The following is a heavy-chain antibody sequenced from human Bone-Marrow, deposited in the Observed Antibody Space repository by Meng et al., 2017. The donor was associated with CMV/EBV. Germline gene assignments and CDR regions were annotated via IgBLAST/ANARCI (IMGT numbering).Heavy chain of an antibody. J-gene: IGHJ4*02. Sequence: ASVKVSCKASGYTFTGYYMHWVRQAPGQGLEWMGWISAYNGNTNYAQKLQGRVTMTTDTSTSTAYMELRSLRSDDTAVYYCASSSSRGPIDYCGQGTLVTASS. CDR1: GYTFTGYY. CDR2: ISAYNGNT. CDR3: ASSSSRGPIDY. V-gene: IGHV1-18*04. D-gene: IGHD6-6*01.